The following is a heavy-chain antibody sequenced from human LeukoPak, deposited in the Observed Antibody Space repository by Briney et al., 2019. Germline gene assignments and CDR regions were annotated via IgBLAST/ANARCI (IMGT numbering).Heavy chain of an antibody. J-gene: IGHJ4*02. V-gene: IGHV4-4*07. CDR1: DASISDYY. Sequence: SETLSLTCTVSDASISDYYWSWIRQSAGKRLEWIGRIYTSATTDYNPSLNSRVTLSLDTSKNQFSLRLSSVTAVDTAVYYCARDSGNYRGMDYWGQGTLVTVSS. CDR2: IYTSATT. CDR3: ARDSGNYRGMDY. D-gene: IGHD1-26*01.